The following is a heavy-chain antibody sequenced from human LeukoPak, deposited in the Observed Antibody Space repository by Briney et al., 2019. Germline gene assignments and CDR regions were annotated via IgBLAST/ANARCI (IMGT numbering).Heavy chain of an antibody. CDR2: ISSSITV. CDR1: GFSFSYFG. CDR3: AGTTYSSSWIFDY. Sequence: GGSLRLSCAASGFSFSYFGMNWVRQAPGKGLEWVSYISSSITVYYADSVRGRFTISRDNAKNSLYLQLNSLRAEDTAVYYCAGTTYSSSWIFDYWGQGTLVTVSS. V-gene: IGHV3-48*01. D-gene: IGHD6-13*01. J-gene: IGHJ4*02.